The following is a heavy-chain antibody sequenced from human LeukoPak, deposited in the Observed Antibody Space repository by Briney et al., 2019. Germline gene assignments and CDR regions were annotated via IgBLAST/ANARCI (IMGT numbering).Heavy chain of an antibody. Sequence: GRSLRLSCTASGFTFGDYAMSWVRQAPGKGLEWVGFIRCKAYGGTTEYAASVKGRFTISRDDSKSIAYLQMNSLKIEDTAVYYSTRDVYYYDSSLPGYWGQGTLVTVSS. V-gene: IGHV3-49*04. CDR3: TRDVYYYDSSLPGY. J-gene: IGHJ4*02. CDR1: GFTFGDYA. D-gene: IGHD3-22*01. CDR2: IRCKAYGGTT.